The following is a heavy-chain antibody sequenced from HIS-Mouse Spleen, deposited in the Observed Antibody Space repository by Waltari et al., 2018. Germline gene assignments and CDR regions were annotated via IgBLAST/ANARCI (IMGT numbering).Heavy chain of an antibody. CDR3: AREIPYSSSWYDWYFDL. Sequence: QLQLQESGPGLVKPSETLSLTCTVSGGSISSSSYYWGWIRQPPGKGLEWIGRIYYSGSTSSSPSLKSRVTISVDTSKNQVSLKLGSVTAADTAVYYCAREIPYSSSWYDWYFDLWGRGTLVTVSS. J-gene: IGHJ2*01. CDR1: GGSISSSSYY. V-gene: IGHV4-39*07. D-gene: IGHD6-13*01. CDR2: IYYSGST.